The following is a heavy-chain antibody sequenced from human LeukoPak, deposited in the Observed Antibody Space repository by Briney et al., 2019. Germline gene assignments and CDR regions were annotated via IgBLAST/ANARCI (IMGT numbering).Heavy chain of an antibody. Sequence: GGSLRLSCAASGCTFSSYAMSWVRQAPGKGLEWVSAISGSGGSTYYADSVKGRFTISRDNAKNSLYLQMNSLSAEDTAVYYCASRRDCSSTSCYDSPLYYYYGMDVWGQGTTVTVSS. V-gene: IGHV3-23*01. J-gene: IGHJ6*02. CDR3: ASRRDCSSTSCYDSPLYYYYGMDV. CDR2: ISGSGGST. CDR1: GCTFSSYA. D-gene: IGHD2-2*01.